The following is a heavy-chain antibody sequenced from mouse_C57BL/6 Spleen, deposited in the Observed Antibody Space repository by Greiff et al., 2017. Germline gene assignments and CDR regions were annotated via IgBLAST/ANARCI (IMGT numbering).Heavy chain of an antibody. V-gene: IGHV1-18*01. CDR2: INPNNGGT. CDR1: GYTFTDYN. D-gene: IGHD2-5*01. Sequence: VHVKQSGPELVKPGASVKIPCKASGYTFTDYNMDWVKQSHGKSLEWIGDINPNNGGTIYNQKFKGKATLTVDKSSSTAYMELRSLTSEDTAVYYCARKGETYYSNYVGFAYWGQGTLVTVSA. CDR3: ARKGETYYSNYVGFAY. J-gene: IGHJ3*01.